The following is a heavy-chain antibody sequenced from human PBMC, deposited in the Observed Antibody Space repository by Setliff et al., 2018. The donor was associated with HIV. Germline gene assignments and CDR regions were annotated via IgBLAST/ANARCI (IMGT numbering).Heavy chain of an antibody. J-gene: IGHJ6*03. V-gene: IGHV4-4*07. CDR2: IYTSGSA. CDR3: ARELMWRGALHYFYYMDV. CDR1: GGSINSYS. Sequence: SETLSLTCTVSGGSINSYSGSWIRQPAGKGLEWIGRIYTSGSANYNPSLKSRVTMSVNTSKNQFSLKLTSVTAADTAVYYCARELMWRGALHYFYYMDVWGEGTTVTVSS. D-gene: IGHD1-26*01.